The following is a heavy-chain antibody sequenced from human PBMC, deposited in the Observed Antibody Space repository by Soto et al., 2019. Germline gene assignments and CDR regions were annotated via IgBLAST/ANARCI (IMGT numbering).Heavy chain of an antibody. D-gene: IGHD2-21*02. V-gene: IGHV1-3*05. CDR2: INAGNGNT. CDR3: ARAWVVVTAPDY. J-gene: IGHJ4*02. CDR1: GYTFTSYA. Sequence: QVQLVQSAAEEKKPGASVKVSCKASGYTFTSYAMHWVREAPGQRLEWMGWINAGNGNTKYSQKFQGRVTITRDTSASTAYMELSSLRSEDTAVYYCARAWVVVTAPDYWGQGTLVTVSS.